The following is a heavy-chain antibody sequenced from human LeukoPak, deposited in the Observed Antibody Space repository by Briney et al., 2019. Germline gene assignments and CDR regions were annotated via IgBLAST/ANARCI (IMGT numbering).Heavy chain of an antibody. CDR3: ARRYCSGGSCYSEQDHSSDY. Sequence: GESLKISCKGSGYSFTSYWIGWVRQMSGKGLEWMGIIYPGDSDTRYSPSFQGQVTISADKSISTAYLQWSSLKASDTAMYYCARRYCSGGSCYSEQDHSSDYWGQGTLVTVSS. CDR2: IYPGDSDT. V-gene: IGHV5-51*01. J-gene: IGHJ4*02. CDR1: GYSFTSYW. D-gene: IGHD2-15*01.